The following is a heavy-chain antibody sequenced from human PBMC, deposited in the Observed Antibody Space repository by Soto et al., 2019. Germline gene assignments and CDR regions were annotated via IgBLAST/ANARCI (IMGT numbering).Heavy chain of an antibody. J-gene: IGHJ4*02. D-gene: IGHD3-16*01. CDR3: ARDGDVNTGFGKDY. CDR2: IWHDGGNK. V-gene: IGHV3-33*01. CDR1: GFTFSSYG. Sequence: QPGGSLRLSCAASGFTFSSYGRHWVRQAPGKGLEWVAFIWHDGGNKFYAESVKGRFTISRDNSKNTLYPQMTSLSAEDTAMYYCARDGDVNTGFGKDYWGQGTLVTVYS.